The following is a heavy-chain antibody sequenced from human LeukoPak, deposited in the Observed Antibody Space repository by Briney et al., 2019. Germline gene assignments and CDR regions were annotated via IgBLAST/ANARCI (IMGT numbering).Heavy chain of an antibody. V-gene: IGHV3-11*01. D-gene: IGHD2-21*01. J-gene: IGHJ4*02. CDR3: AKDVHIVVYAYFDY. Sequence: PGGSLRLSCAASGFTFSDYYMSWIRQAPGKGLEWVSYISSSGSTIYYADSVKGRFTISRDNAKNSLYLQMNSLRAEDTAVYYCAKDVHIVVYAYFDYWGQGTLVTVSS. CDR1: GFTFSDYY. CDR2: ISSSGSTI.